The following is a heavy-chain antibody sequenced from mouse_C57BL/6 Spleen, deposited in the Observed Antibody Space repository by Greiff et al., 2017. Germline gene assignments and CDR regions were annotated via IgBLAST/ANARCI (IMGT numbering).Heavy chain of an antibody. J-gene: IGHJ4*01. Sequence: VQLQESGAELVRPGASVTLSCKASGYTFTDYEMHWVKQTPVHGLEWIGAIDPETGGTAYNQKFKGKAILTADKSSITAYMELRSLTSEDSAVYYCTRGVLRFYAMDYWGQGTSVTVSS. V-gene: IGHV1-15*01. CDR3: TRGVLRFYAMDY. D-gene: IGHD1-1*01. CDR1: GYTFTDYE. CDR2: IDPETGGT.